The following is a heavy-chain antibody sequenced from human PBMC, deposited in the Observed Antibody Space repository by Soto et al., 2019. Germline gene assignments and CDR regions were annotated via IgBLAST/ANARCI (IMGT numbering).Heavy chain of an antibody. V-gene: IGHV4-31*03. CDR2: IYYSGRT. D-gene: IGHD2-15*01. Sequence: QVQLQESGPGLVKPSQTLSLTCTVSGGSISSGGYYWSWIRQHPGKGLEWIGYIYYSGRTYYNPSLRSRVTISVDTSKHQFSLKLSSVTAADTAVYYCAREHCSGGICYHNWFDPWGQGTLVTVSS. J-gene: IGHJ5*02. CDR1: GGSISSGGYY. CDR3: AREHCSGGICYHNWFDP.